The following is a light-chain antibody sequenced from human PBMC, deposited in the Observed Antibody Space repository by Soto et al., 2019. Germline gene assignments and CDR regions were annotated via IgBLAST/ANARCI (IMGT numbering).Light chain of an antibody. CDR1: QTIGKY. J-gene: IGKJ4*01. Sequence: DIQMTQSPSSLSSSVGDRVSITCRASQTIGKYLNWYQQKPGKAPKLLIYAASTLQSGVPSRFSGSGSGTDFTLTISCLQSEDFATYYCQQYYSYLPLTFGGGTKVDIK. V-gene: IGKV1-39*01. CDR3: QQYYSYLPLT. CDR2: AAS.